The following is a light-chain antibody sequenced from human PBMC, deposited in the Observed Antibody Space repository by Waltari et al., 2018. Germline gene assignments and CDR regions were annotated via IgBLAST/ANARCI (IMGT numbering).Light chain of an antibody. CDR3: QVWDYIQGV. CDR2: YDS. V-gene: IGLV3-21*04. Sequence: SYVLTQPPSVSVAPGKTARITCGGNNLGRKSVHWYQQKAAQAPVVVIHYDSGRPTGIPERCSGSTSGDTATLSISRVEAGDEADYFCQVWDYIQGVFGGGTKLTVL. CDR1: NLGRKS. J-gene: IGLJ3*02.